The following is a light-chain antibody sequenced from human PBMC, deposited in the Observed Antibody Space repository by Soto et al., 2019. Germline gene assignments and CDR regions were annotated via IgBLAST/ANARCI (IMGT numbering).Light chain of an antibody. Sequence: QSVLTQPASVSGSPGQSITISCTGTSSDVGGYKYVSWYQQHPGKAPKLMIYEVSNRPSGVSHRFSGSKSGNTASLTISGSQAEAEADYYCSSYTPANTYVFGTGPKLTVL. J-gene: IGLJ1*01. CDR1: SSDVGGYKY. CDR3: SSYTPANTYV. V-gene: IGLV2-14*01. CDR2: EVS.